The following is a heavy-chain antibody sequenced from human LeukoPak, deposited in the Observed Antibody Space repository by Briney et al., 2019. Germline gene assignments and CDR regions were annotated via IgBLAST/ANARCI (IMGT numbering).Heavy chain of an antibody. CDR1: GFTFSDYY. CDR2: ISSSGSTI. J-gene: IGHJ4*02. Sequence: GGALRLSCAASGFTFSDYYMSWIRQAPGKGLEWVSYISSSGSTIYYADSVKGRFTISRDNAKNSLYLQMNSLRAEDTAVYYCASRLYSSGSFDYWGQGTLVTVSS. V-gene: IGHV3-11*04. CDR3: ASRLYSSGSFDY. D-gene: IGHD6-19*01.